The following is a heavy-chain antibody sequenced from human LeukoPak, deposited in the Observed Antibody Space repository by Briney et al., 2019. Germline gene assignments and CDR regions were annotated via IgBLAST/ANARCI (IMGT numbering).Heavy chain of an antibody. CDR1: GYTFTSYY. J-gene: IGHJ3*02. CDR3: ARIRDGYNDAYDI. V-gene: IGHV1-46*01. Sequence: GASVKVSCKASGYTFTSYYMHWVRQAPGQGLEWMGIINPSGGSTSYAQKFQGRVTMTTDTSTSTAYMELRSLRSEDTAIYYCARIRDGYNDAYDIWGQGTVVTVPS. CDR2: INPSGGST. D-gene: IGHD5-24*01.